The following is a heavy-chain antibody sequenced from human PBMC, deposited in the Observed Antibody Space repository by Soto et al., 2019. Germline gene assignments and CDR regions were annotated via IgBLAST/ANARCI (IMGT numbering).Heavy chain of an antibody. CDR3: ARHYYDFWSGYHSSYYGMDV. V-gene: IGHV1-69*01. CDR2: IIPIFGTA. Sequence: VKVSCKASGGTFSSYAISWVRQAPGQGLEWMGGIIPIFGTANYAQKFQGRVTITADESTSTAYMELSSLRSEDTAVYYCARHYYDFWSGYHSSYYGMDVWGQGTTVTVSS. CDR1: GGTFSSYA. D-gene: IGHD3-3*01. J-gene: IGHJ6*02.